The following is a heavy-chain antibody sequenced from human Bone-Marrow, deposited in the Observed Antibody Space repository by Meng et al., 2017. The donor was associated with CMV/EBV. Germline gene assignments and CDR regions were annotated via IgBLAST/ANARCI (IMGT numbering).Heavy chain of an antibody. CDR3: ARDWTLTGGNDY. CDR1: GYTFTGYN. Sequence: ASVKVSCKASGYTFTGYNMHWVRQAPGQGLEWMGWINPNSGDTKYAQKFQGRVTLTSDTSISTAYMELSRLKSDDTAVYYCARDWTLTGGNDYWGQGTLVTVSS. J-gene: IGHJ4*02. V-gene: IGHV1-2*02. CDR2: INPNSGDT. D-gene: IGHD3/OR15-3a*01.